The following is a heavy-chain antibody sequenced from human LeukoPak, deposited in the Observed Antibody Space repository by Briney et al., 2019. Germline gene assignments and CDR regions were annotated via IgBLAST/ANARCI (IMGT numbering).Heavy chain of an antibody. Sequence: GGSLRLSCAASGFTVSSNYMSWVRQAPGKGLEWVSVIYSGGSTYYADSVKGRFTISRDNSKNTLYLQMNSLRAEDTAVYYCARDSFYSTTDAIDIWGQGTMVTVSS. D-gene: IGHD2/OR15-2a*01. CDR3: ARDSFYSTTDAIDI. CDR1: GFTVSSNY. CDR2: IYSGGST. V-gene: IGHV3-53*01. J-gene: IGHJ3*02.